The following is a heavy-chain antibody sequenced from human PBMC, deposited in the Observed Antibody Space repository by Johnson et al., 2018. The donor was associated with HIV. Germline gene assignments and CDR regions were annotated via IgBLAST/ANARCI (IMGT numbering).Heavy chain of an antibody. CDR3: ARDQYSSSWYDAFDI. J-gene: IGHJ3*02. CDR1: GFTFSDFY. V-gene: IGHV3-11*04. D-gene: IGHD6-13*01. CDR2: ISTSGSTI. Sequence: VQLVESGGGLVQPGGSLRLSCAASGFTFSDFYMSWIRQAPGKGLEWVSYISTSGSTIYYADSVKGRFTMSRDNSKNTLYLQMNSLRAEDTAVYYCARDQYSSSWYDAFDIWGQGTMVTVSS.